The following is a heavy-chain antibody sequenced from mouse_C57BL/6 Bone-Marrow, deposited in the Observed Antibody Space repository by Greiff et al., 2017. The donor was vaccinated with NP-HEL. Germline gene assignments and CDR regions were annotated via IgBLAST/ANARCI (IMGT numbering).Heavy chain of an antibody. CDR2: ISNGGGST. CDR1: GFTFSDYY. D-gene: IGHD3-2*02. CDR3: ARRGSGPWFAY. V-gene: IGHV5-12*01. Sequence: VQVVESGGGLVQPGGSLKLSCAASGFTFSDYYMYWVRQTPEKRLAWVAYISNGGGSTYYPDTVKGRFTISRDNAKNTLYLPMSRLKSEDTAMYYCARRGSGPWFAYWGQGTLVTVSA. J-gene: IGHJ3*01.